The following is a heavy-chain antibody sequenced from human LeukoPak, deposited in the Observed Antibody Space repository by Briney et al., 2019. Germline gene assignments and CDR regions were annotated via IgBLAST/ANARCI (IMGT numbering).Heavy chain of an antibody. J-gene: IGHJ6*04. Sequence: SVKVSCKASGGTFSSYAISWVRQAPGQGLEWMGGIIPIFGTANYAQEFQGRVTITADKSTSTAYMELSSLRSEDTAVYYCARHYGSGSYYYYYYGMDVWGKGTTVTVSS. CDR3: ARHYGSGSYYYYYYGMDV. CDR1: GGTFSSYA. V-gene: IGHV1-69*06. D-gene: IGHD3-10*01. CDR2: IIPIFGTA.